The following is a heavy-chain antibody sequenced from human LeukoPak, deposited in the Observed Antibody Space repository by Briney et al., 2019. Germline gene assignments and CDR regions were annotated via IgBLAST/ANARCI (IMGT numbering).Heavy chain of an antibody. CDR1: GYTFTSYD. V-gene: IGHV1-8*01. CDR3: ARVAWPIVVVISNHNWFDP. CDR2: MTPNSGNT. J-gene: IGHJ5*02. Sequence: GASVEVFCNSSGYTFTSYDISWVREATGQGLEGRGWMTPNSGNTGYAQKFQGRVIMTRNTSISTAYMELSSLRSEDTAVYYCARVAWPIVVVISNHNWFDPWGQGTLVTVSS. D-gene: IGHD3-22*01.